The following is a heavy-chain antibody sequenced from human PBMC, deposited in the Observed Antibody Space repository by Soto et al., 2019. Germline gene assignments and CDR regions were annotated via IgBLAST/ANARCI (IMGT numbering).Heavy chain of an antibody. CDR1: GGSISSGGYY. D-gene: IGHD1-1*01. CDR3: ARRWGWLQLKVENDAFDI. J-gene: IGHJ3*02. Sequence: SETLSLTCTVSGGSISSGGYYWSWIRQHPGKGLEWIGYIYYSGSTYYNPSLKSRVTISVDTSKNQFSLKLSSVTAADTAVYYCARRWGWLQLKVENDAFDIWGQGTMVTVSS. V-gene: IGHV4-31*03. CDR2: IYYSGST.